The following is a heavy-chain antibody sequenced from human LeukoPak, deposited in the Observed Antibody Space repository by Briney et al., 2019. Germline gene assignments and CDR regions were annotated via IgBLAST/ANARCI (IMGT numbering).Heavy chain of an antibody. V-gene: IGHV3-23*01. CDR3: ARRWLGDPYGMDV. D-gene: IGHD3-10*01. CDR1: GFTFSSYS. Sequence: GGSLRLSCAASGFTFSSYSMNWVRQAPGKGLEWVSILGGLSESVYYPDSVKGRFTVSRDNSKDTLYLEINSLRGEDTATYYCARRWLGDPYGMDVWGQGTTVTVSS. CDR2: LGGLSESV. J-gene: IGHJ6*02.